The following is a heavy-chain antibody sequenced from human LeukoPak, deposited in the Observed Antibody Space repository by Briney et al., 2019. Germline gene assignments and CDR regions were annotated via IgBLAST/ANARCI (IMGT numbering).Heavy chain of an antibody. CDR2: IGGGADTT. V-gene: IGHV3-23*01. Sequence: PGGSLRLSCAASGFTFSNYAMNWVRQAPGKGLEWVSTIGGGADTTYYADSVKGRFTISRDNSKEKLYLQMNSLRAEDTAVYYCARDRGLAYWGQGTLVTVSS. CDR3: ARDRGLAY. CDR1: GFTFSNYA. J-gene: IGHJ4*02.